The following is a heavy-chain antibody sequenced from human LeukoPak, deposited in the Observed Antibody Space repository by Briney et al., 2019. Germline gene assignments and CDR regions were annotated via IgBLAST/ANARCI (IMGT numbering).Heavy chain of an antibody. CDR3: ARDQILYDRMVYAIDLDY. V-gene: IGHV1-46*01. J-gene: IGHJ4*02. CDR1: GYIFTSYY. CDR2: INPSGGST. Sequence: ASVKVSCKASGYIFTSYYMHWVRQAPGQGPEWMGIINPSGGSTTYAQNFQGRVTMTRDMSTSTVYMELSSLRSEDTAVYYCARDQILYDRMVYAIDLDYWGQGTLVTVSS. D-gene: IGHD2-8*01.